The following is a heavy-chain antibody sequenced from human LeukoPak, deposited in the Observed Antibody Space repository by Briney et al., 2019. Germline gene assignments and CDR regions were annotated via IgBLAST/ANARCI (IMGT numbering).Heavy chain of an antibody. CDR1: GFTFSSYG. V-gene: IGHV3-33*01. D-gene: IGHD5-18*01. CDR3: ARDHDQYSNGF. Sequence: GGSLRLSCAASGFTFSSYGMHWVRQAPGKGLEWVAVIWYDGSDKYYADSVKGRFTISRDNSKNTLYLQMNSLRVEDTAVYYCARDHDQYSNGFWGQGTLVTVSS. CDR2: IWYDGSDK. J-gene: IGHJ4*02.